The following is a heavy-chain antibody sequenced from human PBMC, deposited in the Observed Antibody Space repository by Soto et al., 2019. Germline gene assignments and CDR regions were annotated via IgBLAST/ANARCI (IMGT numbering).Heavy chain of an antibody. D-gene: IGHD7-27*01. CDR2: ISSRSSVI. CDR1: GVILSDCA. J-gene: IGHJ6*03. CDR3: ARDLRWSSNWYFNMDD. Sequence: EVQLVESGGGLVQPGGSLRLSCATSGVILSDCAMNWVRQAPGKGLEWVSYISSRSSVIDYADSVKGRCTVSSDNARNSLFLQTNSLRAQDTAVSYCARDLRWSSNWYFNMDDMGKGTTVTVSS. V-gene: IGHV3-48*01.